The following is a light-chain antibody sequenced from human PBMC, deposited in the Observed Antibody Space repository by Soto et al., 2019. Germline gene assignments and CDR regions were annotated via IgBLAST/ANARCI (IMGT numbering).Light chain of an antibody. Sequence: QSALTQPASVSGSPGQSITISCTGTSSDVGGYNYVSWYQQHPGKAPKLMIYEVSNRPSGVSNRFSSSKSGNTASLTISGLQAADEADYYFSSYTSSSRDYVFGTGTKVTVL. J-gene: IGLJ1*01. CDR2: EVS. CDR3: SSYTSSSRDYV. CDR1: SSDVGGYNY. V-gene: IGLV2-14*01.